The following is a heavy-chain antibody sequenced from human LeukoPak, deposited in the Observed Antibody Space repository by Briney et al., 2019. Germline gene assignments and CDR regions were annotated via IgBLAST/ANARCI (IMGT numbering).Heavy chain of an antibody. CDR3: ARGKGTYCSGGSCYRAYFDY. Sequence: PSETLSLTCTVSGGSISSYYWSWIRQPPGKGLEWIGYIYYSGSTNYNPSLKSRVTISVDTSKNQFSLKLSSVTAADTAVYYCARGKGTYCSGGSCYRAYFDYWGQGTLVTASS. CDR2: IYYSGST. V-gene: IGHV4-59*01. J-gene: IGHJ4*02. D-gene: IGHD2-15*01. CDR1: GGSISSYY.